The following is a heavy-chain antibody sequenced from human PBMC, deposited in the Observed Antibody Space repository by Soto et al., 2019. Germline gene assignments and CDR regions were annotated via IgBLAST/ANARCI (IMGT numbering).Heavy chain of an antibody. D-gene: IGHD3-10*01. CDR3: ARDPDYYGSGSYSKGNFDY. CDR1: GYTFTSYD. Sequence: GASVKVSCKASGYTFTSYDINWVRQATGQGLEWMGWMNPNSGNTGYAQKFQGRVTMTRNTSISTAYMELSSLRSDDTAVYYCARDPDYYGSGSYSKGNFDYWGQGTLVTVSS. V-gene: IGHV1-8*01. CDR2: MNPNSGNT. J-gene: IGHJ4*02.